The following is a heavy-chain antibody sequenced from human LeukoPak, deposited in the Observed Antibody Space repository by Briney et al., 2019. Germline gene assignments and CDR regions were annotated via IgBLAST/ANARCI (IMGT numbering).Heavy chain of an antibody. V-gene: IGHV3-48*01. CDR1: GFTFSSYS. D-gene: IGHD2-2*01. CDR3: ARPRGCGSARCNNFDS. CDR2: ISTGSGLI. J-gene: IGHJ4*02. Sequence: PGGSLRLSCAASGFTFSSYSMHWVRQAPGKGLEWVSYISTGSGLIYYADSVKGRFTISRDNVKNSLYLQMNSLRAEDTAVYYCARPRGCGSARCNNFDSWGQGTLVTVSS.